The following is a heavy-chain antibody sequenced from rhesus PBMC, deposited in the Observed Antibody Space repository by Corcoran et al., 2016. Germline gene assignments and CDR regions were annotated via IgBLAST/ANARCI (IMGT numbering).Heavy chain of an antibody. V-gene: IGHV4-73*01. Sequence: QVKLQQWGEGLVKPSETLSLTCAVYGGSISGYYLRWIRQPPGKGLEWIGNIDGNSASTNYNPSLKNRVTISKDTSKNQFSLKLTSVTAADTAMYYCARGGTNRLNWGQGVLVTVSS. D-gene: IGHD6-25*01. CDR1: GGSISGYY. CDR3: ARGGTNRLN. J-gene: IGHJ4*01. CDR2: IDGNSAST.